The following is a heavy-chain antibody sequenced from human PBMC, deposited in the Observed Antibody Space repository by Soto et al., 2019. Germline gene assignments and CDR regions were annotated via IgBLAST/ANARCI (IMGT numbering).Heavy chain of an antibody. CDR1: GFTVSSNY. D-gene: IGHD4-4*01. CDR3: ARTSIQYYFDY. J-gene: IGHJ4*02. V-gene: IGHV3-53*01. CDR2: IYSGGST. Sequence: GGSLRLSCAASGFTVSSNYMSWVRQAPGKGLEWVSVIYSGGSTYYADSVKGRFTISRDNSKNTLYLQMNSLRAEDTAVYYCARTSIQYYFDYWGQGTLVTVSS.